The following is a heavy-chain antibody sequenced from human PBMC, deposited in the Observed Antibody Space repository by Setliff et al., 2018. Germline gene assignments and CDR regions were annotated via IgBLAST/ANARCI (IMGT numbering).Heavy chain of an antibody. CDR1: GFTFSTHS. J-gene: IGHJ3*02. CDR2: ISRSSTYI. Sequence: KTGGSLRLSCAASGFTFSTHSMNWVRQAPGKGLGWVSSISRSSTYIYYADSMKGRFTISRDNAKNSLYLQMNSLRAEDTAVYYCASAGHSGSWFPFDAFHIWGQGTMVTVSS. V-gene: IGHV3-21*01. CDR3: ASAGHSGSWFPFDAFHI. D-gene: IGHD6-13*01.